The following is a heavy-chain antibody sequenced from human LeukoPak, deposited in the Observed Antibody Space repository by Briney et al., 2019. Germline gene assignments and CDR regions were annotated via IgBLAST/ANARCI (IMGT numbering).Heavy chain of an antibody. CDR2: IYYSGST. CDR1: GGSISSSSYY. CDR3: ARRNYGLEYYFDY. J-gene: IGHJ4*02. D-gene: IGHD3-10*01. V-gene: IGHV4-39*01. Sequence: PSETLSLTCTVSGGSISSSSYYWGWIRQPPGKGLEWIGSIYYSGSTYYNPSLKSRVTISVDTSKNQFSLKLSSVTAADTAVYYCARRNYGLEYYFDYWGQGTLVTVSS.